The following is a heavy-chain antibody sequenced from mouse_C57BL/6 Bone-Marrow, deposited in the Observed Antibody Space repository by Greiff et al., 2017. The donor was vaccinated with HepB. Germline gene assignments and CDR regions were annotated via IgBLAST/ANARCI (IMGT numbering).Heavy chain of an antibody. J-gene: IGHJ2*01. CDR2: IYPGSGST. CDR3: ARWGQLRHYFDY. V-gene: IGHV1-55*01. D-gene: IGHD3-2*02. CDR1: GYTFTSYW. Sequence: QVQLQQSGAELVKPGASVKMSCKASGYTFTSYWITWVKQRPGQGLEWIGDIYPGSGSTNYNEKFKSKATLTVDTSSSTAYMQLSSLTSEDSAVYYCARWGQLRHYFDYWGQGTTLTVSS.